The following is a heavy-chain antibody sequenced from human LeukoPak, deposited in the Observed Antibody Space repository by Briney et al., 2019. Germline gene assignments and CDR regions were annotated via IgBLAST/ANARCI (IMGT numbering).Heavy chain of an antibody. V-gene: IGHV1-8*02. CDR1: GYTFTGYY. Sequence: ASVKVSCKASGYTFTGYYMHWVRQAPGQGLEWMGWINPNSGNTGYAQTFQGKLTMTRNSSIKTAYMELSSLRSEDTAVYYCARRFYDNLTGHTWYDYWGQGTLVTVSS. CDR2: INPNSGNT. D-gene: IGHD3-9*01. CDR3: ARRFYDNLTGHTWYDY. J-gene: IGHJ4*02.